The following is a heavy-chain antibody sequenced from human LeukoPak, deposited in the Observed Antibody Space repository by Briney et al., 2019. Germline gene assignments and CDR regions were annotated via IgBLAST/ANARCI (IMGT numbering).Heavy chain of an antibody. Sequence: GGSLRLSCAASGFTFSSYAMNWVRQAPGKGLEWVSSISSSSTYIYYADSVKGRFTISRDNAKNSLSLQLNSLRAEDTAQYYCARGYLVRGVIMGIDYWGQGTLVTVSS. CDR1: GFTFSSYA. CDR3: ARGYLVRGVIMGIDY. D-gene: IGHD3-10*01. CDR2: ISSSSTYI. J-gene: IGHJ4*02. V-gene: IGHV3-21*01.